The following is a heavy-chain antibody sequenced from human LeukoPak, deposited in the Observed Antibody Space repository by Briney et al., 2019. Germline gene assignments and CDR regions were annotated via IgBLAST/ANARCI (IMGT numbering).Heavy chain of an antibody. CDR3: ATDTIGRHYDY. V-gene: IGHV3-21*01. Sequence: GGSLRLSCAASGFTFNSCGFNWVRQAPGKGLEWVSSIGPTGTDRYYADSVRGRFTISRDNAKNSMYLQMDSLRDEDTAVYYCATDTIGRHYDYWGQGTLLTVSS. J-gene: IGHJ4*02. CDR1: GFTFNSCG. CDR2: IGPTGTDR.